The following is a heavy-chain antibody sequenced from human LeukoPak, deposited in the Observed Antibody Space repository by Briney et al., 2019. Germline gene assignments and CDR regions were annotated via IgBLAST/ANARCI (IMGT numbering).Heavy chain of an antibody. D-gene: IGHD3-16*01. V-gene: IGHV3-23*01. CDR1: GFTFSSYA. CDR3: AKPYIVGGENWFDP. J-gene: IGHJ5*02. Sequence: GGSLRLSCAASGFTFSSYAMSWVRQAPGKGLEWVSAISGSGGSTYYADSVKGRFTISSDNSKNTLYLQMHSLRAEDTAVYYCAKPYIVGGENWFDPWGQGTLVTVSS. CDR2: ISGSGGST.